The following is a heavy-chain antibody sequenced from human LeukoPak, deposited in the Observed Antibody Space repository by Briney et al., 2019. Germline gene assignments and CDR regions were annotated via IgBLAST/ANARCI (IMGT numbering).Heavy chain of an antibody. J-gene: IGHJ5*02. D-gene: IGHD3-10*01. CDR1: GFTFSSYA. V-gene: IGHV3-23*01. Sequence: GGSLRLSCAASGFTFSSYAMSWVRQAPGKGLEWVSAISGSGGSTYYADSVKGRFTISRDNSKNTLYLQMNSLRAVDTAVYYCANYGSGSYYNTWGQGTLVTVSS. CDR2: ISGSGGST. CDR3: ANYGSGSYYNT.